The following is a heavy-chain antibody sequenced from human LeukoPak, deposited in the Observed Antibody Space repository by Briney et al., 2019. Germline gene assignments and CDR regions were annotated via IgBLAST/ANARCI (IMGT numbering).Heavy chain of an antibody. V-gene: IGHV3-23*01. CDR2: IRGSGGGT. J-gene: IGHJ4*02. D-gene: IGHD3-3*01. Sequence: GGSLRLSCAASGFTFSNYAMMWVRQAPGKGLEWVSAIRGSGGGTQYADSVGGRFTISRDNSKNTLYLQMNSLRAEDTAVYYCVKEGFRYYFDYWGQGTLATVSS. CDR1: GFTFSNYA. CDR3: VKEGFRYYFDY.